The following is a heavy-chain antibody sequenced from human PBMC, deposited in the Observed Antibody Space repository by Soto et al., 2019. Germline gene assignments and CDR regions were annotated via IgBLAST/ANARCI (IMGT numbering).Heavy chain of an antibody. V-gene: IGHV3-30*18. CDR1: GFTLSRKG. D-gene: IGHD6-19*01. Sequence: GGSLRLSCAASGFTLSRKGMHWVRQAPGRGLEWVAVISYDGSNKYYGDSVKGRFTISRDNSKHTVYLQMNSLRAEDTAVYYCAKDALTVAGPQRGSLDVWGQGTTVT. CDR3: AKDALTVAGPQRGSLDV. CDR2: ISYDGSNK. J-gene: IGHJ6*02.